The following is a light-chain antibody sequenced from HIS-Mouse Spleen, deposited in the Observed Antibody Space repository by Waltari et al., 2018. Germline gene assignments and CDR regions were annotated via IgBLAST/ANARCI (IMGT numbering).Light chain of an antibody. CDR3: CSYAGSHVV. CDR2: EGS. CDR1: SSAVGIYNL. J-gene: IGLJ2*01. V-gene: IGLV2-23*01. Sequence: QSALTQPASVSGSPGQSITISCTGTSSAVGIYNLVSWYQQHPAKAPKLMIYEGSKRPSGVSNRFSGSKSGNTASLTISGLQAEDEADYYCCSYAGSHVVFGGGTKLTVL.